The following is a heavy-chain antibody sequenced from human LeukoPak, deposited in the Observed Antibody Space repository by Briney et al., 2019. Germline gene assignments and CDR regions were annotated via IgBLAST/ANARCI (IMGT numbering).Heavy chain of an antibody. J-gene: IGHJ4*02. CDR3: AREDYGDYVSDY. CDR2: IRAYNGNT. Sequence: ASVKVSCKASGYTFTSYVISWVRQAPGQGREWMGWIRAYNGNTNSARKLQGRVTMTTDTSTSTAYMELRSLRSDDTAVYYCAREDYGDYVSDYWGQGTLVTVSS. D-gene: IGHD4-17*01. V-gene: IGHV1-18*01. CDR1: GYTFTSYV.